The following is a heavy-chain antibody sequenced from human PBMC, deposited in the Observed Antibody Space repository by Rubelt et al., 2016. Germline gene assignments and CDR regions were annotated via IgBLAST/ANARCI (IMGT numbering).Heavy chain of an antibody. CDR1: GLSFSEHH. J-gene: IGHJ4*02. CDR3: ARGYGAN. D-gene: IGHD3-10*01. Sequence: EVQLVESGGGLVQPGGSLRLSCAASGLSFSEHHMDWVRQAPGKGLEWVGRIRQKANKYTTEYAASVRGRFTISRDDSESSAYLQMNSLKIEDTAVYYCARGYGANWGQGTLVTVSS. V-gene: IGHV3-72*01. CDR2: IRQKANKYTT.